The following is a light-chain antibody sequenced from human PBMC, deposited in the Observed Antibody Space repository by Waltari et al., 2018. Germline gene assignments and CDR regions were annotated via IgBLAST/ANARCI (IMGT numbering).Light chain of an antibody. V-gene: IGKV3-11*01. J-gene: IGKJ5*01. Sequence: EIVLTQSPATLSLSPGERGTLSCRASQSVNTNLAWYQQRPGQAPRLLIYDASTRATGSPARFRGSGSGTDFTLTISSLEREDFVVYYCQQRSTWPSITFGQGTRLEIK. CDR2: DAS. CDR1: QSVNTN. CDR3: QQRSTWPSIT.